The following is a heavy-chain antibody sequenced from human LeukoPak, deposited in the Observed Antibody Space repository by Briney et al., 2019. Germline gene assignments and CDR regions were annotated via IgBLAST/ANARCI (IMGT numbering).Heavy chain of an antibody. CDR2: ITYDGYYK. CDR3: ARDLSPVVRASPMGY. Sequence: PGGSLRLSCAASGFTFTTYGXXXXRQSPGKGLEWVAXITYDGYYKYYSDSVKGRFTISSDTSKNTLYLQMNSLRAEDTAVYYCARDLSPVVRASPMGYWGQGTLVTVSS. D-gene: IGHD3-10*01. V-gene: IGHV3-30*03. J-gene: IGHJ4*02. CDR1: GFTFTTYG.